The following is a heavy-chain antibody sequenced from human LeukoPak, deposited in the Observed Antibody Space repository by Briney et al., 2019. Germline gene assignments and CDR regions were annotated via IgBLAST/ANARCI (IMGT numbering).Heavy chain of an antibody. CDR2: ISHSGST. J-gene: IGHJ3*02. CDR1: GGSFSGYY. CDR3: ARRNYDSSGNYIDTFDI. V-gene: IGHV4-34*01. Sequence: SETLSLTCAVYGGSFSGYYWSWLRQPPGKGLEWIGEISHSGSTNHNTSLKSRVTISADTTQNQFSLMLRSVTAADTAAYYCARRNYDSSGNYIDTFDIWGQGTRVTVSS. D-gene: IGHD3-22*01.